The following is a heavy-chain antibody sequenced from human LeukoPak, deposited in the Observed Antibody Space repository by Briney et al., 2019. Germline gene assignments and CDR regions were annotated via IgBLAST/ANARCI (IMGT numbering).Heavy chain of an antibody. CDR2: INWNGGST. CDR1: GFTFSSYA. D-gene: IGHD3-9*01. J-gene: IGHJ4*02. CDR3: ARARSTGYYVADY. Sequence: GGSLRLSCAASGFTFSSYAMSWVRQAPGKGLEWVSGINWNGGSTGYADSVKGRFTISRDNAKNSLYLQMNSLRAEDTALYYCARARSTGYYVADYWGQGTLVTVSS. V-gene: IGHV3-20*04.